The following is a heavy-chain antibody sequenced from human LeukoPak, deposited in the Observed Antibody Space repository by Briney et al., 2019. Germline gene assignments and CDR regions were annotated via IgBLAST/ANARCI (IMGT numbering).Heavy chain of an antibody. CDR1: GGSISSGGYY. J-gene: IGHJ4*02. CDR2: IYYSGST. Sequence: PSETLSLTCTVSGGSISSGGYYWSWIRQHPGKGLEWIGYIYYSGSTYYNPSLESRVTISVDTSKNQFSLKLSSVTAADTAVYYCARELERSYYFDYWGQGTLVTVSS. D-gene: IGHD1-1*01. CDR3: ARELERSYYFDY. V-gene: IGHV4-31*03.